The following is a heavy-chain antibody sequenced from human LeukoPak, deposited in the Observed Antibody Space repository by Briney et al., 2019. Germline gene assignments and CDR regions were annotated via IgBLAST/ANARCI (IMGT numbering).Heavy chain of an antibody. V-gene: IGHV3-66*04. CDR3: ASQPSIAAAGTPLDY. CDR1: GFTVGSNY. D-gene: IGHD6-13*01. Sequence: GGSLRLSCAASGFTVGSNYMSWVRQAPGKGLEWVSVIYSGGSTYYADSVKGRFTISRDNSKNTLYLQMNSLRAEDTAVYYCASQPSIAAAGTPLDYWGQGTLVTVSS. J-gene: IGHJ4*02. CDR2: IYSGGST.